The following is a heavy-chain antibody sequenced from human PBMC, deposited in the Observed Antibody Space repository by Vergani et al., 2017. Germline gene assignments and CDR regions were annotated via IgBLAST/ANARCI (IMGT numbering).Heavy chain of an antibody. CDR2: INPNSGGT. V-gene: IGHV1-2*02. CDR1: GYTLTELS. J-gene: IGHJ6*02. D-gene: IGHD6-13*01. CDR3: ARDRVWDYYYYGMDV. Sequence: QVQLVQSGAEVKKPGASVKVSCKVSGYTLTELSMHWVRQAPGQGLEWMGWINPNSGGTNYAQKFQGRVTMTRDTSISTAYMELSRLRSDDTAVYYCARDRVWDYYYYGMDVWGQGTTVTVSS.